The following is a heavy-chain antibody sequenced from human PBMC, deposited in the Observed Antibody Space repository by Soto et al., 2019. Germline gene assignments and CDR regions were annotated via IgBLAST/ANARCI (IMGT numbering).Heavy chain of an antibody. CDR1: GGTFSSYT. CDR3: ARDLSDDSPGGAFDI. CDR2: IIPILGIA. V-gene: IGHV1-69*04. J-gene: IGHJ3*02. D-gene: IGHD3-16*01. Sequence: GASVKVSCKASGGTFSSYTISWVRQAPGQGLEWMGRIIPILGIANYAQKFQGRVTITADKSTSTAYMELSSLRSEDTTVYYCARDLSDDSPGGAFDIWGQGTIVTVSS.